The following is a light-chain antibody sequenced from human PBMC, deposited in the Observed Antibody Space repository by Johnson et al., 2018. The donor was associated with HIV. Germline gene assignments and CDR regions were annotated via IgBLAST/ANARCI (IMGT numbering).Light chain of an antibody. CDR1: NTNIGNNY. Sequence: QSVLTQPPSVSAAPGQKVTVSCSGSNTNIGNNYVSWYQHLPGTAPKLLIYDNNKRPSGIPARFSASKSGPSATLGITGLQPGEKADYYCGTWDTSLIAGGVFGSGTKVTVL. CDR3: GTWDTSLIAGGV. J-gene: IGLJ1*01. CDR2: DNN. V-gene: IGLV1-51*01.